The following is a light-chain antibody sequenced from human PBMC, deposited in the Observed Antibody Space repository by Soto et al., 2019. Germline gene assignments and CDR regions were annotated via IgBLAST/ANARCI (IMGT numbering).Light chain of an antibody. CDR1: QSVSSY. Sequence: EIVLTQSPATLSLSPGERATLSCRASQSVSSYLAWYQQKPGQAPRLLIYDASNRATGIPARFSGSGSGTDFTLAISSLEPEHFAVYFCQQRSNWPPTFGQPTKVEIK. CDR2: DAS. CDR3: QQRSNWPPT. V-gene: IGKV3-11*01. J-gene: IGKJ1*01.